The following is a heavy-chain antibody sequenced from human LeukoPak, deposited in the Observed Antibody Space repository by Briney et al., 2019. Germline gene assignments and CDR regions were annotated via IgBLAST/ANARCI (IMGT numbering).Heavy chain of an antibody. V-gene: IGHV4-38-2*01. CDR3: ARGGRLYASGTYYIGTYYMDV. Sequence: KPGGSLRLSCAASGFTFSSYSMNWVRQAPGKGLEWIGIIYHSGSTYYNPSLKSRVTISVDMSKDQFSLNLSSVTAADTAVYFCARGGRLYASGTYYIGTYYMDVWGKGTTVTVSS. J-gene: IGHJ6*03. D-gene: IGHD3-10*01. CDR2: IYHSGST. CDR1: GFTFSSYS.